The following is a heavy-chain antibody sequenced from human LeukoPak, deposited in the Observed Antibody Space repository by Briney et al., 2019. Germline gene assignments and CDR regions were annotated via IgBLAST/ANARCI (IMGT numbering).Heavy chain of an antibody. J-gene: IGHJ4*02. CDR3: AKDLGGKVDTAMVGYDY. V-gene: IGHV3-30*18. CDR1: GFTFSSYG. Sequence: GGSLRLSCAASGFTFSSYGMHWVRQAPGEGLEWVAVISYDGSNKYYADSVKGRFTISRDNSKNTLYLQMNSLRAEDTAVYYCAKDLGGKVDTAMVGYDYWGQGTLVTVSS. CDR2: ISYDGSNK. D-gene: IGHD5-18*01.